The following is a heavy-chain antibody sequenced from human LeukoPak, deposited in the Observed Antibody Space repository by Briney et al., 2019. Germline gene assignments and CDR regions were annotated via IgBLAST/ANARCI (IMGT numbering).Heavy chain of an antibody. CDR2: ISGSGGST. Sequence: GGSLRLSSAASGFTFSSYAMSWVRQAPGKGLEWVSAISGSGGSTYYADSVKGRFTISRDNSKNTLYLQMNSLRAEDTAVYYCAKGYSGYSYGYYFNYWGQGTLVTVSS. CDR1: GFTFSSYA. J-gene: IGHJ4*02. V-gene: IGHV3-23*01. D-gene: IGHD5-18*01. CDR3: AKGYSGYSYGYYFNY.